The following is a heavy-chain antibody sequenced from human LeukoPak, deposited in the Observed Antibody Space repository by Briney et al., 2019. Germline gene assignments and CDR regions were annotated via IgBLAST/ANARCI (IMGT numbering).Heavy chain of an antibody. J-gene: IGHJ4*02. Sequence: GGSLRLSCAASGFTFSSYAMHWVRQAPGKGLEWVAVISYDGSNKYYADSVKGRFTISRDNSKNTLYLQMNSLRAEDTAVYYCARPIAAVPFDYWGQGTLVTVSS. CDR3: ARPIAAVPFDY. CDR2: ISYDGSNK. V-gene: IGHV3-30-3*01. CDR1: GFTFSSYA. D-gene: IGHD6-13*01.